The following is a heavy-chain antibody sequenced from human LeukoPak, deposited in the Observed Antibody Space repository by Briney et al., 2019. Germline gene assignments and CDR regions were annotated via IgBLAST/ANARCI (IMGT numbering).Heavy chain of an antibody. Sequence: GGSLRLSCAASGITLTNVWMSWVRQAPGKGLEWVSSISSSSSYIYYADSVKGRFTISRDNAKNSLYLQMNSLRAEDTALYYCARDSRRPIAGAGNDAFDIWGQGTMVTVSS. J-gene: IGHJ3*02. CDR1: GITLTNVW. D-gene: IGHD6-19*01. CDR3: ARDSRRPIAGAGNDAFDI. CDR2: ISSSSSYI. V-gene: IGHV3-21*01.